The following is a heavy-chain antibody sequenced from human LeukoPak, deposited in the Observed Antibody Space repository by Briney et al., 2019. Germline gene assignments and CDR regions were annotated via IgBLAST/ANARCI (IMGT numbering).Heavy chain of an antibody. CDR3: ARHTLLHNWGSVAFDI. D-gene: IGHD7-27*01. J-gene: IGHJ3*02. Sequence: PSETLSLTCTVSGVSISSSHYSWIRQPPGKGLEWVGYVDYSGSTSSNPSLKSRVTISIDISKNQFSLKLSSVTAADTAVYYCARHTLLHNWGSVAFDIWGQGTMVTVSS. CDR1: GVSISSSH. CDR2: VDYSGST. V-gene: IGHV4-59*08.